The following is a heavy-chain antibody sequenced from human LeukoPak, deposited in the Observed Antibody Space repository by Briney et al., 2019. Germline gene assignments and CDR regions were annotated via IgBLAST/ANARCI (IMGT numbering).Heavy chain of an antibody. V-gene: IGHV3-23*01. CDR2: ISSSGGST. CDR1: GFTLSSFA. CDR3: AKSAPTHYYFDY. J-gene: IGHJ4*02. Sequence: CLCPSCAASGFTLSSFATSCVRQAPGEGLGWVSAISSSGGSTYYADSVKGRFTISRDNSKNTLYLQMNSLRAEDTAVYYCAKSAPTHYYFDYWGQGTLVTVSS.